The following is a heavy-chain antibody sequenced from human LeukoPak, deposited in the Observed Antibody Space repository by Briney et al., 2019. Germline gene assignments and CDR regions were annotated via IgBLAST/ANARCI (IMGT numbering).Heavy chain of an antibody. D-gene: IGHD3-22*01. V-gene: IGHV1-18*01. J-gene: IGHJ4*02. Sequence: ASVKVSCKASGYTFTSYGISWVRQAPGQGLEWMGWISAYNGNTNYAQKLQGRVTMTTDTSTGTAYMELRSLRSDDTAVYYCARVWYNYYDSSGYYGDFDYWGQGTLVTVSS. CDR2: ISAYNGNT. CDR3: ARVWYNYYDSSGYYGDFDY. CDR1: GYTFTSYG.